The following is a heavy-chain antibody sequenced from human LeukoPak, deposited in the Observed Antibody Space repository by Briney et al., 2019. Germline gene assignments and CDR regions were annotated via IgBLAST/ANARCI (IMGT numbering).Heavy chain of an antibody. Sequence: ETLSLTCAVYGGSFSGYYWSWVRQAPGKGLEWVANIKEDGSEKYYVDSVKGRFTISRDNAKNSLYLQMNSLRAEDTAVYFCARDRWGYSYGGDWGQGTQVTVSS. D-gene: IGHD5-18*01. J-gene: IGHJ4*02. CDR3: ARDRWGYSYGGD. CDR1: GGSFSGYY. V-gene: IGHV3-7*01. CDR2: IKEDGSEK.